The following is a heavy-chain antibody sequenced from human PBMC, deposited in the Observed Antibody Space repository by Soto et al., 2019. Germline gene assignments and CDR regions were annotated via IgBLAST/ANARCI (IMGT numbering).Heavy chain of an antibody. D-gene: IGHD4-17*01. V-gene: IGHV4-34*01. CDR3: ARGRIMTTVTTYYFDY. Sequence: SETLSLTCAVYGGSFSGYYWSWIRQPPGKGLEWIGEINHSGSTNYNPSLKSRVTISVDTSKNQFSLKLSSVTAADTAVYYCARGRIMTTVTTYYFDYWGQGTLVTVSS. CDR2: INHSGST. J-gene: IGHJ4*02. CDR1: GGSFSGYY.